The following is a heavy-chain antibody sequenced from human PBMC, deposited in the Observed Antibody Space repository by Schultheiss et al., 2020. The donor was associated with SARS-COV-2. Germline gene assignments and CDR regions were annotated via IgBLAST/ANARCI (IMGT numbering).Heavy chain of an antibody. D-gene: IGHD5-18*01. J-gene: IGHJ3*02. CDR1: GFTFSSYE. Sequence: GGSLRLSCAASGFTFSSYEMNWVRQAPGKGLEWVSVIYSGGSTYYADSVKGRFTISRDNAKNSLYLQMNSLRAEDTAVYYCARDTGYSYGRGDAFDIWGQGTLVTVSS. CDR3: ARDTGYSYGRGDAFDI. CDR2: IYSGGST. V-gene: IGHV3-66*01.